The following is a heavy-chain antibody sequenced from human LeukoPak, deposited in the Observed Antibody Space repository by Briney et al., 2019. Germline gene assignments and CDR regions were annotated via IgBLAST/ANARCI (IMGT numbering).Heavy chain of an antibody. J-gene: IGHJ4*02. CDR1: GGTFSSYA. CDR2: TIPILGIA. Sequence: ASVKVSCKASGGTFSSYAISWVRQAPGQGLEWMGRTIPILGIANYAQKFQGRVTITADKSTSTAYMELSSLRSEDTAVYYCASGLRVVAATDFDYWGQGTLVTVSS. CDR3: ASGLRVVAATDFDY. D-gene: IGHD2-15*01. V-gene: IGHV1-69*04.